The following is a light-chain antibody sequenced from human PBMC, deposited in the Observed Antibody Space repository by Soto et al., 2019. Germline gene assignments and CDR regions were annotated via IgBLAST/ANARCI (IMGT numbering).Light chain of an antibody. Sequence: DIQMTQSPSSLSASVGDRVTITCRASQGISNFLAWYQQKPGKVPKLLISAASTLHSGVPSRFSGSGSGTDFTLTIPSLQPEDVATYYCQKYSSVITFGQGTRLEIK. CDR1: QGISNF. CDR2: AAS. CDR3: QKYSSVIT. V-gene: IGKV1-27*01. J-gene: IGKJ5*01.